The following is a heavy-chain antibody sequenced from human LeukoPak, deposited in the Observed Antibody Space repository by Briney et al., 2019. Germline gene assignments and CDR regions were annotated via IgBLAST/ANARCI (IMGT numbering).Heavy chain of an antibody. CDR3: AREKTLGHWSDP. Sequence: SETLSLTCAVYGGSFSGYYWSWIRQPPGKGLEWIGEINHSGSTNYNPSLKSRVTISVDTSKNQFSLKLSSVTAADTAVYYCAREKTLGHWSDPWGQGTLVTVSS. J-gene: IGHJ5*02. CDR2: INHSGST. D-gene: IGHD7-27*01. V-gene: IGHV4-34*01. CDR1: GGSFSGYY.